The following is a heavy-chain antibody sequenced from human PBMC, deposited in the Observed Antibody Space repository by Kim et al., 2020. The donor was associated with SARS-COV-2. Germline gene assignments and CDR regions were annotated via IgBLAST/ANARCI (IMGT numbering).Heavy chain of an antibody. CDR3: ARGRDSAFDI. V-gene: IGHV6-1*01. D-gene: IGHD5-18*01. J-gene: IGHJ3*02. CDR1: GDSLFSNNVA. CDR2: TYYRSKWFS. Sequence: SQTLSLTCAISGDSLFSNNVAWNWLRLSPSRGLEWLGRTYYRSKWFSDYALSVKSRIIVSADASKNHFSLQLNSVAPEDTALYFCARGRDSAFDIWGQGP.